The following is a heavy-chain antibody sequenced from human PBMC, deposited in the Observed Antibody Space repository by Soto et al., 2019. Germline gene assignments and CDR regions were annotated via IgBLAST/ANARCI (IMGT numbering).Heavy chain of an antibody. Sequence: EVQLVESGGGLVKPGGSLRLSCAASGFTFSSYSMNWVRQAPGKGLEWVSSISSSSSYIYYADSVKGRFTISRDNAKNSLYLQMNSLRAEDMAVYYCARDLYSSLARYFDYWGQGTLVTVSS. J-gene: IGHJ4*02. CDR1: GFTFSSYS. CDR3: ARDLYSSLARYFDY. D-gene: IGHD6-6*01. CDR2: ISSSSSYI. V-gene: IGHV3-21*01.